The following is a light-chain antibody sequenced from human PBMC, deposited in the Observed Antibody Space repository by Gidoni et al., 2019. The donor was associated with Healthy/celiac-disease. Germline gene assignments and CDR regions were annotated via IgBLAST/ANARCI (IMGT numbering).Light chain of an antibody. V-gene: IGKV3-15*01. CDR1: QSVSSN. J-gene: IGKJ5*01. Sequence: EIVMTQSPAPLSVSPGERATLSCRASQSVSSNLAWYQQKHGQAPRLLIYGASTRATGIPARFRGSGSGTEFTLTISSLQSEDFAVYYCQQYNNWPPVTFGQGTRLEIK. CDR3: QQYNNWPPVT. CDR2: GAS.